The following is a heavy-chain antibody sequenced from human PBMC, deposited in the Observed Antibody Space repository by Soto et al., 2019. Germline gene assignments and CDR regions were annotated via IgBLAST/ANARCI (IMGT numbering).Heavy chain of an antibody. CDR2: ISSGSTYI. V-gene: IGHV3-21*01. D-gene: IGHD4-4*01. CDR3: SRVPHYSLYTMDV. CDR1: EFTFGRYG. J-gene: IGHJ6*02. Sequence: GGSLRLSCAASEFTFGRYGMNWVRQAPGKGLEWVSSISSGSTYIYYADSVKGRFTVSRDNAKNSLYLQMNSLGAEDTAVYYCSRVPHYSLYTMDVWGPGTTLTVSS.